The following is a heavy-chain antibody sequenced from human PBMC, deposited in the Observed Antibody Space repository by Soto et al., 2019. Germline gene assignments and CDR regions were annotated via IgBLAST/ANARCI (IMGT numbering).Heavy chain of an antibody. V-gene: IGHV4-4*02. CDR1: GVSISSGNW. D-gene: IGHD3-22*01. Sequence: SETLSLTCDVSGVSISSGNWWSWVRQPPGKELEWIGEVYRDGSANYHPSLERRVTISVDTSKNQFSLRLSSVTAADTAIYYCARLIYDSRLNYLYFDSWGQGMLVTVSS. CDR2: VYRDGSA. CDR3: ARLIYDSRLNYLYFDS. J-gene: IGHJ4*02.